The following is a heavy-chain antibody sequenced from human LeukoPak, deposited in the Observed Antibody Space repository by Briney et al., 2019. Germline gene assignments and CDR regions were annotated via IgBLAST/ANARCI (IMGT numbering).Heavy chain of an antibody. Sequence: SVKASCKASGGTFSSYAISWVRQAPGQGLEWMGRIIPILGIANYAQKFQGRVTITADKSTSTAYMELSSLRSEDTAVYYCARESGSYFFDYWGQGTLVTVSS. V-gene: IGHV1-69*04. D-gene: IGHD1-26*01. J-gene: IGHJ4*02. CDR3: ARESGSYFFDY. CDR2: IIPILGIA. CDR1: GGTFSSYA.